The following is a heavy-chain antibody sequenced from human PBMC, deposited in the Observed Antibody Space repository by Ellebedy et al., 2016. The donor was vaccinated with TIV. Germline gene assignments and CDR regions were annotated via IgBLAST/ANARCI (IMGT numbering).Heavy chain of an antibody. Sequence: SETLSLTXAVYGGSFSGYYWSWIRQPPGKGLEWIGEINHSGSTNYNPSLKSRVTISVDTSKNQFSLKLSSVTAADTAVYYCARLIIGTGWDRKDYYDLWSGYYGRIDYWGQGTLVTVSS. CDR2: INHSGST. CDR3: ARLIIGTGWDRKDYYDLWSGYYGRIDY. CDR1: GGSFSGYY. J-gene: IGHJ4*02. D-gene: IGHD3-3*01. V-gene: IGHV4-34*01.